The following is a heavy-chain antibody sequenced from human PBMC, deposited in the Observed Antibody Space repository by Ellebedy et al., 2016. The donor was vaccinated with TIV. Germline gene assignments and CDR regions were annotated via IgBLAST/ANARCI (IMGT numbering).Heavy chain of an antibody. D-gene: IGHD6-13*01. CDR1: GFTFSSYG. CDR3: AKPGYSSSWPSNPSLDY. Sequence: GESLKISXAASGFTFSSYGMHWVRQAPGKGLEWVTFILYDGSNKYYADSVKGRFTISRDNSKNTLFLQMNSLRDDDTAVYYCAKPGYSSSWPSNPSLDYWGQGTLVTVSS. CDR2: ILYDGSNK. V-gene: IGHV3-30*18. J-gene: IGHJ4*02.